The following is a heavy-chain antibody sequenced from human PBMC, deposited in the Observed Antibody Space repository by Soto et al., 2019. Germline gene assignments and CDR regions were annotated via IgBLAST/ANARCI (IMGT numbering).Heavy chain of an antibody. CDR1: GFTFRSSA. D-gene: IGHD3-22*01. J-gene: IGHJ3*02. CDR3: AKVVYERSVNDALDI. Sequence: LRLSCEASGFTFRSSAMGWVRQAPGKGLEWVSGISCCGGTTSYADSVRGRFIISRDDSQNTLYLQMNSLRGEDTARYYCAKVVYERSVNDALDIWGQGTMVTVPS. V-gene: IGHV3-23*01. CDR2: ISCCGGTT.